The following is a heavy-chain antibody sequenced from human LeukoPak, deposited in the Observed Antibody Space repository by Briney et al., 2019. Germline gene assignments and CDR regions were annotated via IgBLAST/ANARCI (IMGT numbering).Heavy chain of an antibody. CDR3: ARESLTWLQSRTSWFDP. Sequence: PSETLSLTCTVSGDSISTSPYYWGWIRQPPGKGLEWIGSMGSNGNIYYNASLKSRVTISVDSSKNQFSLRLSSVTAADTAVYYCARESLTWLQSRTSWFDPWGQGTLVTVSS. D-gene: IGHD5-24*01. J-gene: IGHJ5*02. CDR2: MGSNGNI. CDR1: GDSISTSPYY. V-gene: IGHV4-39*07.